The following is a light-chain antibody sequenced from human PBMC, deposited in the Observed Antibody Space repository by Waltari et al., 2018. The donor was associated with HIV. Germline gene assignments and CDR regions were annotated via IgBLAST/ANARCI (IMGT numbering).Light chain of an antibody. CDR2: DAS. V-gene: IGKV3-11*01. J-gene: IGKJ1*01. CDR1: QSVSSY. CDR3: QQRTNSRT. Sequence: EIVLTQSPATLSLSPGERATLSCRASQSVSSYLAWYQQQPGQAPRLLIYDASNRATGIPARFSGSGSGTDFTLTISSLEPEDFAVYYCQQRTNSRTFGQGTKVEIK.